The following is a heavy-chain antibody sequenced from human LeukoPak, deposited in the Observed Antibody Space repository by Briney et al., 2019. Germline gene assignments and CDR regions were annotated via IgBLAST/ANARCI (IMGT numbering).Heavy chain of an antibody. CDR1: GDTFNNNV. CDR2: IISISMFDTK. J-gene: IGHJ3*02. D-gene: IGHD4-23*01. CDR3: ARRALYGGVDI. Sequence: ASLKVSCKASGDTFNNNVITWVRQAPGQGLEWRGRIISISMFDTKNYTQNLPGRVTTTTDESTSTAYMELSSLSSVTAADTAVYYCARRALYGGVDIWGQGTMVTVSS. V-gene: IGHV1-69*05.